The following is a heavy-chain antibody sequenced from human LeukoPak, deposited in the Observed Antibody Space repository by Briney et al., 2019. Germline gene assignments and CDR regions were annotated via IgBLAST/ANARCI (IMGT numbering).Heavy chain of an antibody. CDR3: ARDRRGYSGYDPGWFDP. CDR2: INSDGYST. D-gene: IGHD5-12*01. CDR1: GFTFSSYW. J-gene: IGHJ5*02. V-gene: IGHV3-74*01. Sequence: GRSLRLSCAASGFTFSSYWMHWVRQAPGKGLVWVSRINSDGYSTSYADSVKGRFTISRDNAKNTVYLQMNSLRAEDTAVYYCARDRRGYSGYDPGWFDPWGQGTLVTVSS.